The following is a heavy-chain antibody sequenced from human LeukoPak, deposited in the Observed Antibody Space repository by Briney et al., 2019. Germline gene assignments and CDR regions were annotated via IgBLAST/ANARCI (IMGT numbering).Heavy chain of an antibody. CDR3: ARDRYGDWYFDY. CDR1: GFTFSSFG. CDR2: ISFGSNTI. J-gene: IGHJ4*02. D-gene: IGHD4-17*01. Sequence: GGSLRLSCAASGFTFSSFGMNWVRQARGKGLEWVSYISFGSNTIYYADSVKGRFTISRDNAKNSLYLQMHSMRDEDTAVYYCARDRYGDWYFDYWGQGTLVTVSS. V-gene: IGHV3-48*02.